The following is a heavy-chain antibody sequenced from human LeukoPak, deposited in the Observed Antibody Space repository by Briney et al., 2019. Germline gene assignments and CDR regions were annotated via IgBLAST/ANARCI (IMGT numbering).Heavy chain of an antibody. Sequence: PGRSLRLSCAASGFTFNNYGMHWVRQAPGKGLDWVAVTWYDGSNKYYADSVKGRFTISRDNSKNTLYLQMNSLRAEDTAVYYCARALAYSGSYYGMDYWGQGTLVTVSS. V-gene: IGHV3-33*01. D-gene: IGHD1-26*01. CDR2: TWYDGSNK. J-gene: IGHJ4*02. CDR3: ARALAYSGSYYGMDY. CDR1: GFTFNNYG.